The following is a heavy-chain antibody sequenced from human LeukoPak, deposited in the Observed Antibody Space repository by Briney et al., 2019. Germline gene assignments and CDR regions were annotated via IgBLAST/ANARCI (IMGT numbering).Heavy chain of an antibody. CDR3: ARVAPYYDYVWGSPPACFDY. CDR2: INIDGTST. CDR1: GFTFSSYW. Sequence: GGSLRLSFAASGFTFSSYWMHWVGQAPGKGLGWVSRINIDGTSTSYAASGKGRFTISRDNAKNTLYLQMNSLRAEDTAVYYCARVAPYYDYVWGSPPACFDYWGQGTLVTVSS. D-gene: IGHD3-16*01. J-gene: IGHJ4*02. V-gene: IGHV3-74*01.